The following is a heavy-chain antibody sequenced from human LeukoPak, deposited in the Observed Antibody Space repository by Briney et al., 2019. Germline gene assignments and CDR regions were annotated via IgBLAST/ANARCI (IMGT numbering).Heavy chain of an antibody. D-gene: IGHD3-22*01. Sequence: QPGGSLRLSCAASGFTFSNYWMSWVRQAPGKGLEWLANINQDGSEIYYVDSVKGRFTISRDNGKNSLYLQINSLRADDTAAYYCARDQGSMIVERTTNCFFDLWGRGTLVIVSS. V-gene: IGHV3-7*01. CDR3: ARDQGSMIVERTTNCFFDL. J-gene: IGHJ2*01. CDR2: INQDGSEI. CDR1: GFTFSNYW.